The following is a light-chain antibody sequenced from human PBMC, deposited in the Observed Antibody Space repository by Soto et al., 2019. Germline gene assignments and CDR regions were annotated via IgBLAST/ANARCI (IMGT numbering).Light chain of an antibody. CDR2: AAS. V-gene: IGKV3-11*01. CDR3: QQRSNWPT. Sequence: EIVLTQSPATLSLSPGERATLSCRASQSVSSYLACYQQKPVQAPRLLIYAASNRATGIPARFSGSGSGTDFPLTISSLEPEDFAVYYCQQRSNWPTFGQGTKVDIK. CDR1: QSVSSY. J-gene: IGKJ1*01.